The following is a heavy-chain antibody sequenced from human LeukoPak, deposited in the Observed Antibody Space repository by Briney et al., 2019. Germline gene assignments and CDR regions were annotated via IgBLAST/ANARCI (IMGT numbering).Heavy chain of an antibody. D-gene: IGHD1-26*01. J-gene: IGHJ4*02. CDR3: AKEGPFAGRYYFDY. CDR2: ISYDGGNK. V-gene: IGHV3-30*18. CDR1: GFXFSSNG. Sequence: PGRSLRLSCAASGFXFSSNGIHWVRQAPGKGLEWVAVISYDGGNKYYADSVKGRFTISRDNSKNTLYLQMNSLRDEDTAVYYCAKEGPFAGRYYFDYWGQGTLVTVSS.